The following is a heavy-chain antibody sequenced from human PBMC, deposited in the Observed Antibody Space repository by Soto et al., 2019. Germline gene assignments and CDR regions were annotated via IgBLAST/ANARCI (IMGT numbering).Heavy chain of an antibody. D-gene: IGHD4-17*01. CDR1: IDSMDDFY. Sequence: PSETLSLTCNVSIDSMDDFYWNWIRQPPGKGLEWIGNIYYTGRTNYNPSLKSRLSISIDTSEKQFSLQLSSVTAADTAIYYCARDPTLRYWGQGTMVTVSS. J-gene: IGHJ4*01. CDR3: ARDPTLRY. CDR2: IYYTGRT. V-gene: IGHV4-59*01.